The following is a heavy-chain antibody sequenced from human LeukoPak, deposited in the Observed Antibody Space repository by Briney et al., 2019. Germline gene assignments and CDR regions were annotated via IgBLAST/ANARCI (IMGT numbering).Heavy chain of an antibody. J-gene: IGHJ3*02. Sequence: PSETLSLTCTVSGGSISSYYWSWIRQPPGKGLEWIGYIYYSGSTNYNPSLKSRVTISVDTSKNQFSLELSSVTAADTAVYYCARGMDYYDSSGYGTGAFDIWGQGTMVTVSS. CDR3: ARGMDYYDSSGYGTGAFDI. CDR2: IYYSGST. CDR1: GGSISSYY. V-gene: IGHV4-59*01. D-gene: IGHD3-22*01.